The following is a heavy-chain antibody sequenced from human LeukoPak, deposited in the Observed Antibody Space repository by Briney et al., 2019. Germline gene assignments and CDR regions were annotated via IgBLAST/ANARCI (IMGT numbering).Heavy chain of an antibody. J-gene: IGHJ4*02. V-gene: IGHV3-23*01. CDR1: GFTFSSYA. Sequence: QPGGSLRLSCAASGFTFSSYAMSWVRQAPGKGLEWVSAISGSGGSTYYADSVKGRFTISRDNSKNTLYLQMNSLRAEDTAVYYCAKGLRYFDWLLEGGDYFDYWGQGTLVTVSS. CDR3: AKGLRYFDWLLEGGDYFDY. CDR2: ISGSGGST. D-gene: IGHD3-9*01.